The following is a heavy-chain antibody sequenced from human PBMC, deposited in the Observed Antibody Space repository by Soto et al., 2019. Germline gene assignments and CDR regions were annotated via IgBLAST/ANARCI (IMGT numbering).Heavy chain of an antibody. CDR2: INHSGNT. CDR3: ARHAPPHDWSDP. V-gene: IGHV4-39*01. Sequence: PSETLSLTCTVSGDSISNGNGYWDWIRQPPGKGLQWGGMINHSGNTYPTRPLWGRVTMSADTSKNQFSMRLTSVTAADTAIYYCARHAPPHDWSDPWGQGTLVTVSS. CDR1: GDSISNGNGY. J-gene: IGHJ5*02.